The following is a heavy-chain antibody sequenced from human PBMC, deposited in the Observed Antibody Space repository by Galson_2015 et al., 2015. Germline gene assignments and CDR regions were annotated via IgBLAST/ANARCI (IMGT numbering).Heavy chain of an antibody. CDR2: IKYDGSEK. V-gene: IGHV3-7*05. D-gene: IGHD2-2*01. CDR1: GFTFSSYW. Sequence: SLRLSCAASGFTFSSYWMSWVRQAPGKGLEWVANIKYDGSEKYYVDSVKGRFTISRDNAKNSLYPQMNSLRAENKAVYYCIRQLLSSSYGIDFWGQGTTVTVSS. CDR3: IRQLLSSSYGIDF. J-gene: IGHJ6*02.